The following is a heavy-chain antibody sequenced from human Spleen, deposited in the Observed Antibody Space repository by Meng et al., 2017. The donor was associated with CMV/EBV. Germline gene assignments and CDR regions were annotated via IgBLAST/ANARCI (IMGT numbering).Heavy chain of an antibody. CDR3: ARDIEYCGSTSCYEDCFDP. J-gene: IGHJ5*02. CDR2: ISAYDGDT. V-gene: IGHV1-18*01. D-gene: IGHD2-2*01. Sequence: ASVKVSCKASGYTFTNYGISWVRQAPGQGLEWMGWISAYDGDTNYARSLRGRVTMTTDTSTTTAYMELRSLRSDDTGVYYCARDIEYCGSTSCYEDCFDPWGQGTLVTVSS. CDR1: GYTFTNYG.